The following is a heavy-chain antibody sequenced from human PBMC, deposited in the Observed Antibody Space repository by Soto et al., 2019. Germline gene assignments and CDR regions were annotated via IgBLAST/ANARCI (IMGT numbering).Heavy chain of an antibody. Sequence: GTPFPPRTVSGPPLRGLYQGRVPQAAGKGLELIGRIYATGTTDYNPSLKSRVMMSVDTSKKQFSLKLRSVTAADTAVYYCVRDGTKTLRDWFDPWGQGIAVTVSS. V-gene: IGHV4-4*07. CDR1: GPPLRGLY. D-gene: IGHD1-1*01. CDR3: VRDGTKTLRDWFDP. CDR2: IYATGTT. J-gene: IGHJ5*02.